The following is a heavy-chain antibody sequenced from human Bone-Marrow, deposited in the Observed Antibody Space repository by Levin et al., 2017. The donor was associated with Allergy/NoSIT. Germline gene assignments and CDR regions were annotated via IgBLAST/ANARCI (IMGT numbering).Heavy chain of an antibody. CDR1: GGSISSGGYY. CDR3: ATIPIAAAGPPFDY. V-gene: IGHV4-31*03. D-gene: IGHD6-13*01. CDR2: IYYSGST. J-gene: IGHJ4*02. Sequence: SETLSLTCTVSGGSISSGGYYWSWIRQHPGKGLEWIGYIYYSGSTYYNPSLKSRVTISVDTSKNQFSLKLSSVTAADTAVYYCATIPIAAAGPPFDYWGQGTLVTVSS.